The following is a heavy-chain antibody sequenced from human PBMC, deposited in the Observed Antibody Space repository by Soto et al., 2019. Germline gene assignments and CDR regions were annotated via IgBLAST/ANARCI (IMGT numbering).Heavy chain of an antibody. CDR3: ARAVGIDVPGLDI. CDR1: GYNFPSFN. J-gene: IGHJ4*02. V-gene: IGHV1-8*01. CDR2: MNPANGNA. Sequence: QERLVQSGAEPRRPGASVKISCRASGYNFPSFNINWVRQASGQGPEWLGWMNPANGNAAFARDFQGSGTMTRELYTDTAYMELGGLSSGDTAMYYCARAVGIDVPGLDIWGPGTLVTVS. D-gene: IGHD1-26*01.